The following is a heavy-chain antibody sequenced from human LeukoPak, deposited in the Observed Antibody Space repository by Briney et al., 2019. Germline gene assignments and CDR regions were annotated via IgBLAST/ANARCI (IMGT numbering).Heavy chain of an antibody. V-gene: IGHV3-33*01. J-gene: IGHJ4*02. Sequence: GRSLRLSCAASGFTFSSYGMHWVRQAPGKGLEWVAVIWYDGSNEYYADSVKGRFTISRDNSKNTLYLQMNSLRAEDTAVYYCARLKDPYSSGWHYYFDYWGQGTLVTVSS. CDR2: IWYDGSNE. CDR1: GFTFSSYG. CDR3: ARLKDPYSSGWHYYFDY. D-gene: IGHD6-19*01.